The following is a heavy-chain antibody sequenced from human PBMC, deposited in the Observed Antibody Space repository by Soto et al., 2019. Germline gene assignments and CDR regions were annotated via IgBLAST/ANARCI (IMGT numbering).Heavy chain of an antibody. CDR3: ARGTFGVVKD. Sequence: SETLSLTCAVSSGSISSYYLSWIRQSPGKGLEWIGYMYYSGSTNYNPSLKSRVTISIDTSRNQFSLKLSSVTAADTAVYYCARGTFGVVKDWGQGTLVTVSS. CDR1: SGSISSYY. J-gene: IGHJ4*02. CDR2: MYYSGST. V-gene: IGHV4-59*01. D-gene: IGHD3-3*01.